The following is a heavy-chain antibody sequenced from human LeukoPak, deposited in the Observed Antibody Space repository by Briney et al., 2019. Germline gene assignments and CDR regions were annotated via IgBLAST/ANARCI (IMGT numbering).Heavy chain of an antibody. CDR3: AKGSQFDY. CDR2: ISGSASST. CDR1: GFTFSSYA. D-gene: IGHD3-10*01. V-gene: IGHV3-23*01. J-gene: IGHJ4*02. Sequence: GGSLRLSCAASGFTFSSYAMSWVRQAPGKGLEWVSAISGSASSTYYADSVKGRFTISRDNSKNTLYLQMNSLRADDTAVYHCAKGSQFDYWGQGTLVTVSS.